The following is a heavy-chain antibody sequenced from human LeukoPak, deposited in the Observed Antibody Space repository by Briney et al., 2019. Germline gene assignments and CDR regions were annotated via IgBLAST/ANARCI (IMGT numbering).Heavy chain of an antibody. D-gene: IGHD2/OR15-2a*01. CDR3: ARDGINSTVYYGMDV. CDR1: GGSISSGGYY. CDR2: IYYSGST. J-gene: IGHJ6*02. Sequence: SETLSLTCTVSGGSISSGGYYWSWIRQHPGKGLEWIGYIYYSGSTYYNVSRKSRVHISVDTSKNQFSLELRSVSGADPAVYYCARDGINSTVYYGMDVWGQGNTVTVSS. V-gene: IGHV4-31*03.